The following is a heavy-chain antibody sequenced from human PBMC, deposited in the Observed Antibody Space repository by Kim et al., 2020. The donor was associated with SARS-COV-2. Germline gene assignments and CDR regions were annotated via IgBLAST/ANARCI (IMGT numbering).Heavy chain of an antibody. V-gene: IGHV3-48*02. CDR3: ASGPISNVVTRD. CDR2: VSTTSSSK. CDR1: GFPFSIYD. Sequence: GGSLRLSCAASGFPFSIYDMHWVRQAPGKGLEWVSYVSTTSSSKYYADSVKGRFTISRDNAKNSLFLQMNSLRDEDTAVDYCASGPISNVVTRDWGQGT. J-gene: IGHJ4*02. D-gene: IGHD2-21*02.